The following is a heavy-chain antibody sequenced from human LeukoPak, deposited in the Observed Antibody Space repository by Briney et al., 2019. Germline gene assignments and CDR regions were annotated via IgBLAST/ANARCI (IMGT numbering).Heavy chain of an antibody. V-gene: IGHV3-30-3*01. CDR3: ARDKYYGSGSPFDY. J-gene: IGHJ4*02. Sequence: GGSLRLSCAASGFTFRNYAMHWVPQAPGKGLEWVAVISYAGSNKYYADSVKGRFTISRDNSQNTLYLQMNSLRAEDTAVYYCARDKYYGSGSPFDYWGQGTLVTVSS. CDR2: ISYAGSNK. CDR1: GFTFRNYA. D-gene: IGHD3-10*01.